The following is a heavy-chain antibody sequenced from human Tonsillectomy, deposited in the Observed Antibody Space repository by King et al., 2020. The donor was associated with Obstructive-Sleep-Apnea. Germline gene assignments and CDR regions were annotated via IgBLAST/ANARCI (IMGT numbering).Heavy chain of an antibody. CDR2: ISSSSSTI. J-gene: IGHJ3*02. Sequence: VQLVESGGGLVQPGGSLRLSCAASGFTFSSYSMNWVRQAPGKGLEWVSYISSSSSTIYYADSVNGRFTISRDNAKNSLYLQMNSLRAEDTAVYYCAGGTGYQLDSPIWGQGTMVTVSS. CDR1: GFTFSSYS. CDR3: AGGTGYQLDSPI. D-gene: IGHD2-2*01. V-gene: IGHV3-48*01.